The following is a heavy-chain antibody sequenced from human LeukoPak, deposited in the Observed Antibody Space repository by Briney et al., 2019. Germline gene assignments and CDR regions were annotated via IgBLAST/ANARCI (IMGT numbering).Heavy chain of an antibody. CDR3: ARASYYYDTSGLGAFDL. D-gene: IGHD3-22*01. V-gene: IGHV3-9*01. CDR1: GFTFDDHA. J-gene: IGHJ3*01. Sequence: PGGSLRLSCAASGFTFDDHAVYWARQAPGKGLEWVSGINWDGSRIGYADPVKGRFTISRDSAKNSLFLQMSSLRIEDTALYYCARASYYYDTSGLGAFDLWGQGTLVTVSS. CDR2: INWDGSRI.